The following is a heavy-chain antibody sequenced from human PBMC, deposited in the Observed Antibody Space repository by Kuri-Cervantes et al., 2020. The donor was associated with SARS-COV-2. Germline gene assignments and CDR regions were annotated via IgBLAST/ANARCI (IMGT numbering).Heavy chain of an antibody. CDR2: IYYSGST. V-gene: IGHV4-59*08. D-gene: IGHD4-17*01. J-gene: IGHJ2*01. CDR1: GDSISSYY. Sequence: ESLKISCTVSGDSISSYYWSWIRQPPGKGLEWIGYIYYSGSTNYNPSLKSRVTMSVDTSKNQFSLKLSSVTAADTAVYYCARPSFGDYSDWYFDLWGRGTLVTVSS. CDR3: ARPSFGDYSDWYFDL.